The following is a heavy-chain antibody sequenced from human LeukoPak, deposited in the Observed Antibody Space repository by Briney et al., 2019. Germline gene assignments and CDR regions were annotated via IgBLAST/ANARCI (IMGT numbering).Heavy chain of an antibody. V-gene: IGHV3-43*01. Sequence: PGGSLRLSCAASGFTFGDYSLHWVRQAPGKGLEWVSLISWDGGTTFYADSVKGRFTISRDNSENSLYLQMTSLRIEDTALYYCTKDGPGYYDTSGYFEFWGQGTLVTVSS. J-gene: IGHJ4*02. CDR2: ISWDGGTT. CDR3: TKDGPGYYDTSGYFEF. CDR1: GFTFGDYS. D-gene: IGHD3-22*01.